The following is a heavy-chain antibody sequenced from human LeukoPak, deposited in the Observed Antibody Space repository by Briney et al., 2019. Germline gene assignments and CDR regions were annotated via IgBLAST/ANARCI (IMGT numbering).Heavy chain of an antibody. J-gene: IGHJ3*01. V-gene: IGHV4-34*01. Sequence: SETLSLICTISSGSFCDDYWGWIRQAPGKGLEWIGEIDHGGSTNYNPSLASRVIVSRNTSKNQFFLNVTSVTVADTALYYCARFSSLTWGDWGDAFDVWGRGTMVTVSS. CDR1: SGSFCDDY. D-gene: IGHD2-21*02. CDR2: IDHGGST. CDR3: ARFSSLTWGDWGDAFDV.